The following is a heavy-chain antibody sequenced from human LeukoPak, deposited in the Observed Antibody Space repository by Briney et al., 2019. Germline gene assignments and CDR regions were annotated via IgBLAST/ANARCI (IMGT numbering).Heavy chain of an antibody. J-gene: IGHJ5*02. CDR3: ARGGSWFAP. D-gene: IGHD3-10*01. CDR1: GFAFNTFW. V-gene: IGHV3-7*01. Sequence: PGGSLRLSCVASGFAFNTFWMSWVRQAPGKGPEWVANIKPDGSEKSYVDPVKGRFTISRDNAKNSLYLQMNSLRAEDTALYYCARGGSWFAPWGQGTLVTVSS. CDR2: IKPDGSEK.